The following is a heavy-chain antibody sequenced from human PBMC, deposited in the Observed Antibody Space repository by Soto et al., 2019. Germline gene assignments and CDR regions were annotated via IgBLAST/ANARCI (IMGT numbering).Heavy chain of an antibody. CDR3: ASPRRDLGRGVNYYGRDV. CDR1: GGTLSSYA. J-gene: IGHJ6*02. Sequence: QVQLVQSGAEVKKPGSSVKVSCKASGGTLSSYAISWVRQAPGQGLEWMGGIIPIFGTANYEQKFQGRVTITADESTSPAYIALSSLRSEYTAVYYCASPRRDLGRGVNYYGRDVWGHGTTVTVSS. D-gene: IGHD1-26*01. CDR2: IIPIFGTA. V-gene: IGHV1-69*01.